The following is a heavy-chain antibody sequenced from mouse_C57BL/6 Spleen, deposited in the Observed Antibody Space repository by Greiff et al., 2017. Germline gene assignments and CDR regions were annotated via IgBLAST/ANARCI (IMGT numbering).Heavy chain of an antibody. Sequence: QVHVKQPGAELVKPGASVKMSCKASGYTFTSYWITWVKQRPGQGLEWIGDIYPGSGSTNYNEKFKSKATLTVDTSSSTAYMQLSSLTSEDSAVYYCARENSNQGYWGQGTTLTVAS. V-gene: IGHV1-55*01. CDR1: GYTFTSYW. CDR2: IYPGSGST. J-gene: IGHJ2*01. D-gene: IGHD2-5*01. CDR3: ARENSNQGY.